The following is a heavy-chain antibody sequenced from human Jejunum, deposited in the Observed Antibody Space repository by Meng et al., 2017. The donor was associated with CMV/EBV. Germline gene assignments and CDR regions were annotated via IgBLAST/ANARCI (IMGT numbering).Heavy chain of an antibody. D-gene: IGHD1-26*01. J-gene: IGHJ4*02. CDR2: ITHSGST. CDR1: GAPFSGY. V-gene: IGHV4-34*01. Sequence: VHLQQVGEGLLKPSGTLSLTCGVYGAPFSGYWSWVRQPPGKGLEWIGEITHSGSTNYNVSLKSRVTISIDTSKNQFSLKLSSVTATDTAVYYCAPGFRSWSGSYSSWGQGTLVTVSS. CDR3: APGFRSWSGSYSS.